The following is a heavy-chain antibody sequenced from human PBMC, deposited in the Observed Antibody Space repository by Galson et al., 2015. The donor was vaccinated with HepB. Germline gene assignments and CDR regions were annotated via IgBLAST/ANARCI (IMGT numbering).Heavy chain of an antibody. J-gene: IGHJ5*02. CDR3: AKDFGGGSYSWSLSWLDP. CDR2: ISYDGSNK. Sequence: SLRLSCAASGFTFSTYGMHWVRQAPGKGLKWVAVISYDGSNKNYADSVKGRFTISRDNSKNTLYLQMNSLRAEDTAVYYCAKDFGGGSYSWSLSWLDPWGQGTLVTVSS. CDR1: GFTFSTYG. V-gene: IGHV3-30*18. D-gene: IGHD1-26*01.